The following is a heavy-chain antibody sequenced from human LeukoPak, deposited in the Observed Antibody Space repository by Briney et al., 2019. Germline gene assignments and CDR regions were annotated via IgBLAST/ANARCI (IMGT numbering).Heavy chain of an antibody. CDR1: GGSISSGIYY. J-gene: IGHJ5*02. CDR2: IYYSGST. V-gene: IGHV4-30-4*08. D-gene: IGHD4-11*01. Sequence: SQTLSLTCNVSGGSISSGIYYWSWLRQPPGKGLEWIGYIYYSGSTYYNPSLKSRVSISVDTSKNQFSLKLSSVTAADTAVYDCAREGTTPTGVRPWGQGTLVTVSS. CDR3: AREGTTPTGVRP.